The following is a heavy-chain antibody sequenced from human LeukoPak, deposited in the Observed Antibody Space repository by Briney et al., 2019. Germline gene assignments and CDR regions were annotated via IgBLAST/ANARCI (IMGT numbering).Heavy chain of an antibody. CDR2: IYYSGST. Sequence: SETLSLTCTVSGGSISSYYWSWIRQPPGKGLEWIGYIYYSGSTNYNPSLKSRVTISVDTSKNQFSLKLSSVTAADTAVYYCARGPQVIAVAGTRNYYYYMDVWGKGTTVTVSS. J-gene: IGHJ6*03. CDR1: GGSISSYY. D-gene: IGHD6-19*01. V-gene: IGHV4-59*01. CDR3: ARGPQVIAVAGTRNYYYYMDV.